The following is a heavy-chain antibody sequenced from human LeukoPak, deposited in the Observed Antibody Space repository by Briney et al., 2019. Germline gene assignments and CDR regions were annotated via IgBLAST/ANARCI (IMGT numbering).Heavy chain of an antibody. V-gene: IGHV3-74*01. D-gene: IGHD6-6*01. Sequence: GGFLRLSCAASGFTFTNYWMHWVRQAPGMGLVWVSRLPPDELGIIYADSVKGRFTVSRDNAKNTVYLQMNNLRVDDTAMYYCVGTIASRGSEYWGQGALVTVSS. CDR3: VGTIASRGSEY. CDR2: LPPDELGI. CDR1: GFTFTNYW. J-gene: IGHJ4*02.